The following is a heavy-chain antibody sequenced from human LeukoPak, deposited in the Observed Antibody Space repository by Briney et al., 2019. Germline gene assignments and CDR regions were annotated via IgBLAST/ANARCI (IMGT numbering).Heavy chain of an antibody. CDR2: ISGSGGST. D-gene: IGHD5-18*01. CDR1: GFTFSSYA. V-gene: IGHV3-23*01. Sequence: GGSLRLSCAASGFTFSSYAMSWVRQAPGKGLEWVSAISGSGGSTHYADSVKGRFTISRDNSKSTLYLQMNSLRAEATAVYYCAKGAAMVTAWGEAFDIWGQGTMVTVSS. J-gene: IGHJ3*02. CDR3: AKGAAMVTAWGEAFDI.